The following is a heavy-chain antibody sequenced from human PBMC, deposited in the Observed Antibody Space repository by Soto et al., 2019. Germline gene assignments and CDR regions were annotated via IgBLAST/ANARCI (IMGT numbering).Heavy chain of an antibody. CDR1: GFTFSSYA. CDR2: ISYDGSNK. D-gene: IGHD3-10*01. Sequence: PGGSLRLSCAASGFTFSSYAMHWVRQAPGKGLEWVAVISYDGSNKYYADSVKGRFTISRDNSKNTLYLQMNSLRAEDTAVYYCARDGPYGYYYYYGMDVWGQGTTVTVSS. CDR3: ARDGPYGYYYYYGMDV. V-gene: IGHV3-30-3*01. J-gene: IGHJ6*02.